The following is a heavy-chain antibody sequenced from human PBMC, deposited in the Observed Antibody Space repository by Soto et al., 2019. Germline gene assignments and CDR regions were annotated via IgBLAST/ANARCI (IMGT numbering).Heavy chain of an antibody. V-gene: IGHV4-59*01. D-gene: IGHD7-27*01. J-gene: IGHJ5*02. CDR2: IYYSGST. CDR1: GGSISSYS. Sequence: SETLSLTCTVSGGSISSYSWSWIRQPPGKGLEWIGYIYYSGSTNYNPSLQSRVTISVDTSKNQVSLKLSSVTAADTGVYYCAIERADWGDVSGWFDVWGQGTLVTVSS. CDR3: AIERADWGDVSGWFDV.